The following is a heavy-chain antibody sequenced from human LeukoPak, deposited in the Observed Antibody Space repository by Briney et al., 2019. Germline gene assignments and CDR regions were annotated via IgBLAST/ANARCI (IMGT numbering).Heavy chain of an antibody. D-gene: IGHD1-26*01. V-gene: IGHV3-23*01. CDR3: AKGRYSGSYYYYMDV. CDR2: ISVSGGRT. J-gene: IGHJ6*03. Sequence: GGSLRLSCAASGFTFSSYAMSWVREAPGKGLEWVSGISVSGGRTYYADSVKGRFTISRDNSKNTLYLQMNSLRAEDTAVYYCAKGRYSGSYYYYMDVWGKGTTVTVSS. CDR1: GFTFSSYA.